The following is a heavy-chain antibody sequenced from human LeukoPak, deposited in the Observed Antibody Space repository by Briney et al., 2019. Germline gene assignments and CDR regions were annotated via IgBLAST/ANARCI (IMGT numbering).Heavy chain of an antibody. Sequence: PSETLSLTCTVSGGSISSSSYYCGWIRQPPGKGLEWIGSIYYSGSTYYNPSLNSRVTISVDTSKNQFSLKLSSVTAAETAVYYCARGDTAMVRAFDIWGQGTMVTVSS. J-gene: IGHJ3*02. CDR3: ARGDTAMVRAFDI. V-gene: IGHV4-39*07. CDR1: GGSISSSSYY. D-gene: IGHD5-18*01. CDR2: IYYSGST.